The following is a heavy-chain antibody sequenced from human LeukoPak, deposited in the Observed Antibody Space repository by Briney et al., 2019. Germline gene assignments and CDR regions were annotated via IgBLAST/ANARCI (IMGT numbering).Heavy chain of an antibody. V-gene: IGHV4-31*03. CDR2: IYYSGST. CDR1: GGSISSGGYY. J-gene: IGHJ3*02. D-gene: IGHD3-9*01. Sequence: SQTLSLTCTVSGGSISSGGYYWSWIRQHPGKGLEWIGYIYYSGSTNYNPSLKSRVTISVDTSKNQFSLKLSSVTAADTAVYYCARSDRLAYDILTGYAFDIWGQGTMVTVSS. CDR3: ARSDRLAYDILTGYAFDI.